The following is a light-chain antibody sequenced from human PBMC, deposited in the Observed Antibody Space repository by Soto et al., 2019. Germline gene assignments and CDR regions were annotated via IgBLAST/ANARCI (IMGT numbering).Light chain of an antibody. J-gene: IGKJ1*01. CDR3: QQYGSSSWT. Sequence: EILLTQSPATLSFSPWERATLSCRASQSVSIYLAWYQQKPGQAPRLLIYDASNRATGIPARFSGSGSGTEFTLTINSLQAEDCAVYYCQQYGSSSWTFGQGTKVDIK. V-gene: IGKV3-11*01. CDR1: QSVSIY. CDR2: DAS.